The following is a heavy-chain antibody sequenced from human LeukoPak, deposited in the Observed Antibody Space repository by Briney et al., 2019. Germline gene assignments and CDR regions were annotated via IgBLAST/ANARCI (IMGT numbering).Heavy chain of an antibody. D-gene: IGHD3-3*01. CDR3: ARGASRFLEWFEGPIDY. V-gene: IGHV3-21*01. CDR1: GFTFSSYS. J-gene: IGHJ4*02. CDR2: ISSSSSYI. Sequence: NPGGSLRLSCAASGFTFSSYSMNWVRQAPGKGLEWVSSISSSSSYIYYADSVKGRFTISRDNAKNSLYLQMNSLRAEDTAVYYCARGASRFLEWFEGPIDYWGQGTLVTVSS.